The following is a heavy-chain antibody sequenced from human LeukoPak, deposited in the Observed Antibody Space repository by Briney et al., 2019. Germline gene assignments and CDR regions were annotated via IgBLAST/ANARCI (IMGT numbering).Heavy chain of an antibody. CDR1: GYTFTSYG. CDR3: AREHEPYYDILTGYYNVMGAFDI. Sequence: ASVKVSCKASGYTFTSYGISWVRQAPGQGLEWMGWISAYNGNTNYAQKLQGRVTMTTDTSTSTAYMELRSLRSDDTAVYYCAREHEPYYDILTGYYNVMGAFDIWGQGTMVTVSS. CDR2: ISAYNGNT. J-gene: IGHJ3*02. V-gene: IGHV1-18*01. D-gene: IGHD3-9*01.